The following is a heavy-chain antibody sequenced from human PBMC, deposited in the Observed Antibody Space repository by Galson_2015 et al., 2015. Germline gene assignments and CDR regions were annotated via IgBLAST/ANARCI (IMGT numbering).Heavy chain of an antibody. Sequence: SLRLSCAASGFTFSSYGMHWVRQAPGKGLEWVAVIWYDGSNKYYADSVKGRFTISRDNAKNSLYLQMNSLRDEDTAVYYCARDANKRVYCTNGVCNWDWFDPWGQGTLVTVSS. CDR1: GFTFSSYG. D-gene: IGHD2-8*01. CDR2: IWYDGSNK. J-gene: IGHJ5*02. CDR3: ARDANKRVYCTNGVCNWDWFDP. V-gene: IGHV3-33*01.